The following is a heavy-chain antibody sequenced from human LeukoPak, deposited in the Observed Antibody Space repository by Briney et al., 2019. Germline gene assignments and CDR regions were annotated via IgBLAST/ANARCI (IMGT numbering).Heavy chain of an antibody. CDR2: GYHIGST. D-gene: IGHD4-17*01. CDR1: GYSISSGYY. CDR3: ARVGDYGDYVNWFDP. Sequence: SETLSLTCTVSGYSISSGYYWGWIRQPPGKGLAWIGSGYHIGSTYFNPSLRSRVTILIDIFKNQFSLKMSSVTAADTAIYYCARVGDYGDYVNWFDPWGPGTLVTVSS. J-gene: IGHJ5*02. V-gene: IGHV4-38-2*02.